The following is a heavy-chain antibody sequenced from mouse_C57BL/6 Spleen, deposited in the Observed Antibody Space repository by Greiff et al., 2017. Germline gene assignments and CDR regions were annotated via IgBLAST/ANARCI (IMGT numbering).Heavy chain of an antibody. CDR3: ARGGGKGYFDV. V-gene: IGHV1-22*01. D-gene: IGHD1-1*02. Sequence: VQLQQSGPELVKPGASVKMSCTASGYTFTDYNMPWVKQSHGKSLEWIGSITPNNGGTSYNHQFKGNATLTVNKSSSTAYMELRSLTSEDSAVYYCARGGGKGYFDVWGTGTTVTVSS. CDR1: GYTFTDYN. J-gene: IGHJ1*03. CDR2: ITPNNGGT.